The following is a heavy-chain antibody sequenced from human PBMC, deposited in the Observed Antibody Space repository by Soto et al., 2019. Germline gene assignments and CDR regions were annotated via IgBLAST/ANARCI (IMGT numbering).Heavy chain of an antibody. D-gene: IGHD2-2*01. V-gene: IGHV3-23*01. CDR1: GFTFSSFA. Sequence: GSLRLSCAASGFTFSSFAMSWVRQAPGKGLEWVSSISGSSGSTYYADSVKGRFTISRDNSKNTLYLQMNSLRAEDSALYYCAKDRQSYCTTTGCYLNWFDPWGQGALVTVSS. J-gene: IGHJ5*02. CDR2: ISGSSGST. CDR3: AKDRQSYCTTTGCYLNWFDP.